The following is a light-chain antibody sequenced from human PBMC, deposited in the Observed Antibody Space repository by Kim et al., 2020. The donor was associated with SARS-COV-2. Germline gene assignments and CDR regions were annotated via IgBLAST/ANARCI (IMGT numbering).Light chain of an antibody. CDR1: QSIRSW. CDR3: QQYNSYSRR. Sequence: DIQMTQSPSTLSASVGDRVTITCRASQSIRSWLAWYQQKPGKAPKLLIYDASSLESGVPSRFSGSGSGTEFTLTISSLQPDDVATYYCQQYNSYSRRFGQGTKVEIK. J-gene: IGKJ1*01. CDR2: DAS. V-gene: IGKV1-5*01.